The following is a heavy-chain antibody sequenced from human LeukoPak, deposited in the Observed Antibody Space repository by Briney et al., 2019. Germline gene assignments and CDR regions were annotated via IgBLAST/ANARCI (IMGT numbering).Heavy chain of an antibody. CDR1: GYTFTSYG. CDR3: ARGGQPQSEPVEYQQLEGIDP. D-gene: IGHD2-2*01. J-gene: IGHJ5*02. V-gene: IGHV1-18*01. CDR2: ISAYNGNT. Sequence: EASVKVSCKASGYTFTSYGISWVRQAPGQGLEWMGWISAYNGNTKYSQKFQGRVTITRDTSASTAYMELSSLRSEDTAVYYCARGGQPQSEPVEYQQLEGIDPWGQGTLVTVSS.